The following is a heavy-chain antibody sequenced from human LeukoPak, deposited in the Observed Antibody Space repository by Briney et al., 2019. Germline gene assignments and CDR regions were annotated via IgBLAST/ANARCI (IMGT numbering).Heavy chain of an antibody. CDR2: IYYSGST. CDR1: GGSISSYY. V-gene: IGHV4-59*01. Sequence: SETLSLTCTVSGGSISSYYWSGIWQPPGKGLEWIGYIYYSGSTNYNPSLKSRVTISVDTSKNQFSLKLSSVTAADTAVYYCARDAYYYDSSGHYPPSGYMDVWGKGTTVTISS. CDR3: ARDAYYYDSSGHYPPSGYMDV. D-gene: IGHD3-22*01. J-gene: IGHJ6*03.